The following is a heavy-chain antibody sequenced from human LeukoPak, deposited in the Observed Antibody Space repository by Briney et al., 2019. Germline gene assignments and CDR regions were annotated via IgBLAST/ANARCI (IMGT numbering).Heavy chain of an antibody. Sequence: PGGSLRLSCAASGFTFSSYGMHWVRQAPGKGLEWVAVISYDGSNKYYADSVKGRFTISRDNSKNTLYLQMNSLRADDTAVYYCARDREIAGYDYVWGSYRPGGFDYWGQGTLVTVSS. CDR2: ISYDGSNK. J-gene: IGHJ4*02. D-gene: IGHD3-16*02. V-gene: IGHV3-30*03. CDR3: ARDREIAGYDYVWGSYRPGGFDY. CDR1: GFTFSSYG.